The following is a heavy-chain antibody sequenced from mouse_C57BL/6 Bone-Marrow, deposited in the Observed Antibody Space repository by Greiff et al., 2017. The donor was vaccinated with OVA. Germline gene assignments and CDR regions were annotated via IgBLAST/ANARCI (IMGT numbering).Heavy chain of an antibody. CDR1: GYSITSGYY. Sequence: DVKLQESGPGLVKPSQSLSLTCSVTGYSITSGYYWNWIRQFPGNKLEWMGYISYDGSNNYNPSLKNRISITRDTSKNQFFLKLNSVTTEDTATYYCAIYDGAYWGQGTLVTVSA. V-gene: IGHV3-6*01. CDR2: ISYDGSN. D-gene: IGHD2-3*01. J-gene: IGHJ3*01. CDR3: AIYDGAY.